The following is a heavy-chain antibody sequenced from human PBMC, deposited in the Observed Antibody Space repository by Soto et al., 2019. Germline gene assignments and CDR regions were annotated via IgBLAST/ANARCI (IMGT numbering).Heavy chain of an antibody. D-gene: IGHD6-19*01. CDR3: ARDEGSAGRYYYYYGMDV. V-gene: IGHV1-69*13. CDR1: GGTFSSYA. Sequence: ASVKVSCKASGGTFSSYAISWVRQAPGQGLEWMGGIIPIFGTANYAQKFQGRVTITADESTSTAYMELSSLRSEDTAVYYCARDEGSAGRYYYYYGMDVWGQGTTVTV. J-gene: IGHJ6*02. CDR2: IIPIFGTA.